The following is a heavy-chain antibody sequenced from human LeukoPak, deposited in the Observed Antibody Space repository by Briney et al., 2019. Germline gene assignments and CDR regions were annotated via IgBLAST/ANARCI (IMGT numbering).Heavy chain of an antibody. CDR3: AKDVVTGPYYYYYGLDV. V-gene: IGHV3-15*01. CDR2: IKSKTNGGTT. Sequence: GGSLRLSCAASGFTFSNAWMSWVRQAPGKGLEWVGHIKSKTNGGTTSYAAPVNGRFAISRDDSKNTLYLQMNSLKTEDTAVYHCAKDVVTGPYYYYYGLDVWGQGTTVIVSS. J-gene: IGHJ6*02. D-gene: IGHD2-21*02. CDR1: GFTFSNAW.